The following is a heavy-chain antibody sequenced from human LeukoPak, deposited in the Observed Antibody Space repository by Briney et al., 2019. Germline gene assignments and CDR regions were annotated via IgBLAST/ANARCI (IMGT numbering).Heavy chain of an antibody. D-gene: IGHD1-26*01. CDR2: IKQDGSEK. J-gene: IGHJ4*02. CDR3: ARDRGSYYRRYYFDY. V-gene: IGHV3-7*01. CDR1: GFTFSSYW. Sequence: GGSLRLSCAASGFTFSSYWMSWFRQAPGKGLQWVANIKQDGSEKYYVDSVKGRVTISRDNAKNSLYLQMNSLRAEDTAVYYCARDRGSYYRRYYFDYWGQGTLVTVSS.